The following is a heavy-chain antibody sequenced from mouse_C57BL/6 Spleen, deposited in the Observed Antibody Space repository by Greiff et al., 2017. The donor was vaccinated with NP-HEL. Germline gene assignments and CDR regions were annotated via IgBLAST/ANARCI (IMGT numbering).Heavy chain of an antibody. Sequence: QVQLQQPGAELVRPGTSVKLSCKASGYTFTSYWMHWVKQRPGQGLEWIGVIDPSDSYTNYNQKFKGKATLTVDTSSSTAYMQLSSLTSEDSAVYYCAREGTYYAMDYWGQGTSVTVSS. CDR3: AREGTYYAMDY. CDR1: GYTFTSYW. J-gene: IGHJ4*01. CDR2: IDPSDSYT. V-gene: IGHV1-59*01. D-gene: IGHD3-3*01.